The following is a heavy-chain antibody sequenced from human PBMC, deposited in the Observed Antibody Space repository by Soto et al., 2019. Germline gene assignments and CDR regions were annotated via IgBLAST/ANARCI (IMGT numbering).Heavy chain of an antibody. CDR2: IYYSGNA. CDR1: GGSISSRSYY. CDR3: ARESDH. Sequence: QLQLQESGPGLVKPSETLSLTCTVSGGSISSRSYYWGWIRQPPGKGLEWIGSIYYSGNAYYNPSLKSRVAVSVDTSKNQFSLKVTSVTATDTAVYYCARESDHWGQGTLVTVSS. V-gene: IGHV4-39*02. J-gene: IGHJ4*02.